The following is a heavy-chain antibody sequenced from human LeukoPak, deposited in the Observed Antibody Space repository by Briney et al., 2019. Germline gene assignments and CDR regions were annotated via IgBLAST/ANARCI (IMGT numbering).Heavy chain of an antibody. J-gene: IGHJ4*02. CDR1: GFTFSSYA. V-gene: IGHV3-30-3*01. CDR2: ISYDGSNK. CDR3: ARDESDGGVPVDY. Sequence: QPGRSLRLSCAASGFTFSSYAMHWARQAPGKGLEWVAVISYDGSNKYYADSVKGRFTISRDNSKNTLYLQMNSLRAEDTAVYYCARDESDGGVPVDYWGQGTLVTVSS. D-gene: IGHD3-16*01.